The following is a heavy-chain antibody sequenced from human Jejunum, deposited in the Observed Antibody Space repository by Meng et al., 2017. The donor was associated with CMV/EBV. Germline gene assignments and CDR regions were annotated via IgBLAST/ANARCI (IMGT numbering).Heavy chain of an antibody. J-gene: IGHJ4*02. CDR2: VSYDGTNT. CDR1: GFDVGTHA. V-gene: IGHV3-30*04. D-gene: IGHD5/OR15-5a*01. Sequence: GFDVGTHAMNGGRQAQDKGLEWMAVVSYDGTNTYHADSILGRFTVSRDNYKNTVSLQMKRVTSDDTGLYYCVRSPLSVARDFYFDHWGQGAQVTVSS. CDR3: VRSPLSVARDFYFDH.